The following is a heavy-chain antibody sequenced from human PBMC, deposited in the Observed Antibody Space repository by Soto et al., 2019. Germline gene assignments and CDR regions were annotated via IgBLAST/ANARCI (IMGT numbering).Heavy chain of an antibody. J-gene: IGHJ6*02. V-gene: IGHV1-69*01. CDR3: ARINILTGFYYYGMDV. D-gene: IGHD3-9*01. CDR2: IIPIFGTA. CDR1: GGTFSSYA. Sequence: QVQLVQSGAEVKKPGSSVTVSCKASGGTFSSYAISWVRQAPGQGLEWMGGIIPIFGTANYAQKFQGRVTITADESTSTAYMELSSLRSEDTAVYYCARINILTGFYYYGMDVWGQGTTVTVSS.